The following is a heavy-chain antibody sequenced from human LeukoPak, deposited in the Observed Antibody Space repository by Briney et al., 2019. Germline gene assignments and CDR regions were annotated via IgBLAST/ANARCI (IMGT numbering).Heavy chain of an antibody. J-gene: IGHJ6*02. CDR3: ATSFSHLYYYGMDV. Sequence: ASVKVSCKASGYTFTSYGISWVRQAPGQGLEWMGWISAYNGNTNYAQKLQGRVTMTTDTSTSTAYMELRSLRSDDTAVYYCATSFSHLYYYGMDVWGQGTTVTVSS. CDR2: ISAYNGNT. V-gene: IGHV1-18*01. CDR1: GYTFTSYG. D-gene: IGHD6-6*01.